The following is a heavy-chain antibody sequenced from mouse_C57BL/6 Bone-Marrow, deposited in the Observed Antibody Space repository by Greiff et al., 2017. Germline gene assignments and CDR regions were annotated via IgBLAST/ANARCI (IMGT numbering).Heavy chain of an antibody. CDR1: GFTFSSYG. J-gene: IGHJ2*01. CDR2: ISSGGSYT. D-gene: IGHD2-5*01. Sequence: EVQLVESGGDLVKPGGSLKLSCAASGFTFSSYGMSWVRQTPDKRLEWVATISSGGSYTYYPDSVKGRFTISRDNAKNTLYLQMSSLKSEDTAMYYCARSYYSKDYWGQGTTLTVSS. V-gene: IGHV5-6*01. CDR3: ARSYYSKDY.